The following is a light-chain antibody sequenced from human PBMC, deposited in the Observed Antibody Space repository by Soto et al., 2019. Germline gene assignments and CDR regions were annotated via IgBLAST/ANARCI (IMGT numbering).Light chain of an antibody. Sequence: DIQMTQSPSSLSASVGDRVTITCRASQNISTFLNWYQQEPGKAPKLLIDAASSLQGGVPSRFSGSGSRTDFTLTITRQQPEDFASYYCQQSYSTWCTFGQGTKLEIK. CDR2: AAS. V-gene: IGKV1-39*01. J-gene: IGKJ2*02. CDR1: QNISTF. CDR3: QQSYSTWCT.